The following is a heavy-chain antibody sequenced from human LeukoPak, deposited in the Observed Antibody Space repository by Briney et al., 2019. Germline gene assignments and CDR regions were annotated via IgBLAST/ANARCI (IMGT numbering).Heavy chain of an antibody. CDR3: ASYCSSTSCYTGGAH. J-gene: IGHJ4*02. Sequence: SETLSLTCTVSGGSISSYYWSWIRQPPGKGLEWIGYIYYSGSTNYNPSLKSRVTISVDTSKNQFSLKLSSVTAADTAVYYCASYCSSTSCYTGGAHWGQGALVTVSS. V-gene: IGHV4-59*01. CDR1: GGSISSYY. CDR2: IYYSGST. D-gene: IGHD2-2*02.